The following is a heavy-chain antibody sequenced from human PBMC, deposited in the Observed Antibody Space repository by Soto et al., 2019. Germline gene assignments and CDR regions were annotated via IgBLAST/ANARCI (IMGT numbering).Heavy chain of an antibody. V-gene: IGHV4-39*01. CDR1: GGSISSSSYY. CDR2: IYSTGST. CDR3: ARLYYYDSSGYYYDRYYYGMDV. Sequence: QLQLQESGPGLVKPSETLSLTCTVSGGSISSSSYYWGWIRQPPGKGPEWIGTIYSTGSTYYNPSLKSRVTISVDTSKNQFSLRLSSVTAADTAVYYCARLYYYDSSGYYYDRYYYGMDVWGQGTTVTVSS. D-gene: IGHD3-22*01. J-gene: IGHJ6*02.